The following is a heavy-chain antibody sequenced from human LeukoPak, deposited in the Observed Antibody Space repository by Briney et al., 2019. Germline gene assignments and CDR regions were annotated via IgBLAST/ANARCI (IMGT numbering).Heavy chain of an antibody. CDR2: ISYDGSKV. Sequence: GGSLRLSCVTSGFSFNSYAVYWVRQAPGKGLEWVAVISYDGSKVYYADSVKGRFTISRDNAKNSLYLQMNSLRAEDTAVYYCARRDYYGSGSYAFDIWGQGTMVTVSS. D-gene: IGHD3-10*01. J-gene: IGHJ3*02. CDR1: GFSFNSYA. V-gene: IGHV3-30*04. CDR3: ARRDYYGSGSYAFDI.